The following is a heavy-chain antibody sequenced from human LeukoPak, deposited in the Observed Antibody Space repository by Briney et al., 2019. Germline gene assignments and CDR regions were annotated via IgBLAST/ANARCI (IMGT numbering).Heavy chain of an antibody. V-gene: IGHV1-2*02. Sequence: ASVKVFCKASGYTFTGYYMHWVRQAPGQGLVWMVWINHNSGGTSYAQKFQGRVTMTRDTSIGTAYMDLSSLRSDDTAVYYSARDGSDLESSDLDYWGQGTLVTVSS. D-gene: IGHD3-10*01. CDR2: INHNSGGT. J-gene: IGHJ4*02. CDR3: ARDGSDLESSDLDY. CDR1: GYTFTGYY.